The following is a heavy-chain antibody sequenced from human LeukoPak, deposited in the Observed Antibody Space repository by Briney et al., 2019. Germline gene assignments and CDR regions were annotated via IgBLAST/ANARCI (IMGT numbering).Heavy chain of an antibody. CDR1: GFTFSSYA. CDR3: ARDRVGILTGYHDAFDI. D-gene: IGHD3-9*01. V-gene: IGHV3-23*01. Sequence: PGGSLRLSCAASGFTFSSYAMSWVRQAPGKGLEWVSAISGSGGSTYYADSVKGRFTISRDNSKNTLYLQMNSLRAEDTAVYYCARDRVGILTGYHDAFDIWGQGTMVTVSS. J-gene: IGHJ3*02. CDR2: ISGSGGST.